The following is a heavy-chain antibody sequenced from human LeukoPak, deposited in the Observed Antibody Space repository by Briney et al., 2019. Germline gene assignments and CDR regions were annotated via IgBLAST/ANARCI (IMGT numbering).Heavy chain of an antibody. CDR2: IKQDGSEK. D-gene: IGHD6-19*01. V-gene: IGHV3-7*03. CDR3: AKDNRRHYTSGPNPDSLH. CDR1: GFTFSSYW. Sequence: GGSLRLSCTASGFTFSSYWMSWVRQAPGKGLEWVANIKQDGSEKYYVDSVKGRFTISRDNAKNSLYLQMNSLRVEDTAFYYCAKDNRRHYTSGPNPDSLHWGQGALVTVSS. J-gene: IGHJ4*02.